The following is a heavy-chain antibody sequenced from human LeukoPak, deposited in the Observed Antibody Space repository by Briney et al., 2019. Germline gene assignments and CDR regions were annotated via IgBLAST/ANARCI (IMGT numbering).Heavy chain of an antibody. Sequence: ASVKVSCKASGGTFSSYAISWVRQAPGQGLEWMGWINPNSGGTNYAQKFQGRVTMTRDTSISTAYMELSRLRSDDTAVYYCARGKPELGYCSSTSCVNWFDPWGQGTLVTVSS. D-gene: IGHD2-2*01. CDR2: INPNSGGT. V-gene: IGHV1-2*02. J-gene: IGHJ5*02. CDR3: ARGKPELGYCSSTSCVNWFDP. CDR1: GGTFSSYA.